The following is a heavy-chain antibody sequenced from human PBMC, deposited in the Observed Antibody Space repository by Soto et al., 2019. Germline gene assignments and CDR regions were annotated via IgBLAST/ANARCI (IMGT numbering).Heavy chain of an antibody. D-gene: IGHD3-9*01. CDR2: IYYSGST. J-gene: IGHJ6*02. CDR3: ARDILTGFPEYYYYGMDV. CDR1: GGSISSGGYY. V-gene: IGHV4-31*03. Sequence: PSETLSLTCTVSGGSISSGGYYWSWIRQHPGKGLEWIGYIYYSGSTYYNPSLKSRVTISVDTSKNQFSLKLSSVTAADTAVYYCARDILTGFPEYYYYGMDVWGQGTTVTSP.